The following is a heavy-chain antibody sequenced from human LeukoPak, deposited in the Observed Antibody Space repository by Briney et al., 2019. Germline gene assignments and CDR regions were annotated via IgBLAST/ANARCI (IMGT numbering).Heavy chain of an antibody. D-gene: IGHD3-3*01. V-gene: IGHV4-34*01. CDR1: GGSFSGYY. CDR2: INHSGST. CDR3: ARGRYYDFWSGYLNWFDP. Sequence: PSETLSLTCAVYGGSFSGYYWSWIRQPPGMGLEWIGEINHSGSTNYNPSLKSRVTISVDTSKNQFPLKLSSVTAADTAVYYCARGRYYDFWSGYLNWFDPWGQGTLVTVSS. J-gene: IGHJ5*02.